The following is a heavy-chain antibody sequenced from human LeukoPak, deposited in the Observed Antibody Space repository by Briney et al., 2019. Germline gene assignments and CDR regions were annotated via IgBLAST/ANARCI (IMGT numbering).Heavy chain of an antibody. D-gene: IGHD6-6*01. CDR3: ARVDSWSSIDS. Sequence: SETLSLTCAVYGESFSDYYWSRIRQSPEKGLEWIGEINHSGSTNYNPSLKSRVTISVDTSKSQFSLKLNSIIAADTAVYYCARVDSWSSIDSWGQGTLVTVSS. J-gene: IGHJ4*02. CDR1: GESFSDYY. V-gene: IGHV4-34*01. CDR2: INHSGST.